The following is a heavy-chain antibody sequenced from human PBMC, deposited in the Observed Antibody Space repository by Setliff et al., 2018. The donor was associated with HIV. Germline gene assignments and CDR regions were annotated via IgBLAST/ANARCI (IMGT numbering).Heavy chain of an antibody. CDR3: ARLGDSGYDFRGYFDY. CDR1: GGSIISYY. CDR2: VYTSGST. Sequence: SETLSLTCTVSGGSIISYYWSWIRQPAGKGLEWIGRVYTSGSTNYNPSLKSRVTMSVDTSKNQFSLKLTSVTAADTALYFCARLGDSGYDFRGYFDYWGQGKLVTVSS. V-gene: IGHV4-4*07. J-gene: IGHJ4*02. D-gene: IGHD5-12*01.